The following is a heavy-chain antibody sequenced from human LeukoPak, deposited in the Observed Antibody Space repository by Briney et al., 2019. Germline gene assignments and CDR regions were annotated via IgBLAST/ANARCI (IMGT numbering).Heavy chain of an antibody. CDR2: IHYSGST. D-gene: IGHD3-16*01. CDR3: ARAFWGSGIDY. V-gene: IGHV4-59*01. CDR1: GGSISSYY. J-gene: IGHJ4*02. Sequence: PSETLSLTCTVSGGSISSYYWSWIRQPPGKGLGWIGYIHYSGSTNYNPSLKSRVTIAVDTSKSQFSLKLSSVTAADTAVYYCARAFWGSGIDYWGQGTLVTVSS.